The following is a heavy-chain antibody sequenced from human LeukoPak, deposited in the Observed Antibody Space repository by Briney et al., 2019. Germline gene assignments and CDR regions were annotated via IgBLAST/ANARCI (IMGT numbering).Heavy chain of an antibody. CDR3: TRGDRYGLDY. Sequence: GRSLRFSCTASGFTFGDYAMSCFRQAPGKGLEGVGFIRSKAYGGTTEYAASVKGRFTISRDDSKSIAYLQMNSLKTEDTAVYYCTRGDRYGLDYWGQGTLVTVSS. J-gene: IGHJ4*02. CDR1: GFTFGDYA. V-gene: IGHV3-49*03. CDR2: IRSKAYGGTT. D-gene: IGHD4-17*01.